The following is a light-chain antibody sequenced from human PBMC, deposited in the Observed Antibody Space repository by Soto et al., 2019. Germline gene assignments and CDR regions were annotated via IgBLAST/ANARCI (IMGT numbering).Light chain of an antibody. V-gene: IGLV3-21*02. CDR3: QVWDSSSDHPYV. Sequence: SYELTQPPSVSVAPGQTARITCGGSDIGSKSVHWYQQRPGQAPVLVVYDDSDRPSGIPERFSGSKSGNTATLTISRVEAGDEADYSCQVWDSSSDHPYVFGTGTKVTVL. CDR2: DDS. J-gene: IGLJ1*01. CDR1: DIGSKS.